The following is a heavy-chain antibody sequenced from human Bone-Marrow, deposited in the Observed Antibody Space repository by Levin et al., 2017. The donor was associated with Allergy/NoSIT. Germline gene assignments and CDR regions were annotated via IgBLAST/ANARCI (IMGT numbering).Heavy chain of an antibody. CDR3: ARVERAVAGVNWFDP. CDR1: GYTFTSYY. V-gene: IGHV1-46*01. Sequence: VASVKVSCKASGYTFTSYYMHWVRQAPGQGLEWMGIINPSGGSTSYAQKFQGRVTMTRDTSTSTVYMELSSLRSEDTAVYYCARVERAVAGVNWFDPWGQGTLVTVSS. J-gene: IGHJ5*02. CDR2: INPSGGST. D-gene: IGHD6-19*01.